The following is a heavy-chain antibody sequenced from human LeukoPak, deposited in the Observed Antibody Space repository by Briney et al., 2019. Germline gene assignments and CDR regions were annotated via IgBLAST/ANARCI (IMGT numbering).Heavy chain of an antibody. J-gene: IGHJ4*02. Sequence: SQTLSLTCTGSGGSISSGGYYWSWIRQPPGKGLEWIGEINHSGSTNYNPSLKSRVTISVDTSKNQFSLKLSSVTAADTAVYYCARVGSSCTYYYDSSGYPAFDYWGQGTLVTVSS. V-gene: IGHV4-30-2*01. CDR2: INHSGST. CDR1: GGSISSGGYY. D-gene: IGHD3-22*01. CDR3: ARVGSSCTYYYDSSGYPAFDY.